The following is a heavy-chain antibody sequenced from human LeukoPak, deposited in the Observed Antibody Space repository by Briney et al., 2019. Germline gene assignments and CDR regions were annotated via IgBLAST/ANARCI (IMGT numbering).Heavy chain of an antibody. Sequence: PSETLSLTCAVYGGSFSGYYWSWIRQPPGKGLEWIGEINHSGSTNYNPSLKSRVTISVDTSKNQFSLKLSSVTAADTAVYYCARGPYYEYFQHWGQGTLVTVSS. D-gene: IGHD1-26*01. CDR1: GGSFSGYY. CDR2: INHSGST. J-gene: IGHJ1*01. V-gene: IGHV4-34*01. CDR3: ARGPYYEYFQH.